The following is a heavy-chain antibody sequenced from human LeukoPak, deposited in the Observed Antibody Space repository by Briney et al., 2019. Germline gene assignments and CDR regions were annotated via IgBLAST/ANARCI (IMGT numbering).Heavy chain of an antibody. CDR3: ARGSTMLPSADIVVVVAATPGKHDAFDI. J-gene: IGHJ3*02. CDR2: ISSSSSTI. CDR1: GFTFSSYS. D-gene: IGHD2-15*01. Sequence: GGSLRLSCAASGFTFSSYSMNWVRQAPGKGLEWVSYISSSSSTIYYADSVKGRFTISRDNAKNSLYLQMNSLRAEDTAVYYCARGSTMLPSADIVVVVAATPGKHDAFDIWGQGTMVTVSS. V-gene: IGHV3-48*04.